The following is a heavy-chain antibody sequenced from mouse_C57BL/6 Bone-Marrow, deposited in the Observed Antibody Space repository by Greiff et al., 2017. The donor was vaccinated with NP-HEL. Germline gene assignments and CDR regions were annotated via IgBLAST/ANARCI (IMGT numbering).Heavy chain of an antibody. D-gene: IGHD1-1*01. J-gene: IGHJ4*01. CDR1: GFTFSSYA. CDR2: ISSGGDYI. V-gene: IGHV5-9-1*02. Sequence: EVKLVESGEGLVKPGGSLKLSCAASGFTFSSYAMSWVRQTPEKRLEWVAYISSGGDYIYYADTVKGRFTISRDNARNTLYLQMSSLKSEDTAMYYCTRERGYYGSSYYYAMDYWGQGTSVTVSS. CDR3: TRERGYYGSSYYYAMDY.